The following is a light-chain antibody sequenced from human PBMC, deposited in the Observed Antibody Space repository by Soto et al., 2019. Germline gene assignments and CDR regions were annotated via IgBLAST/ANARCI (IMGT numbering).Light chain of an antibody. Sequence: DIQMTQSPSSLSASVGDSVTITCRASQTSTVFLSCYQQSPGEAPKLLIYSASSLYSGVPSRFSGSGSGTYFSLSVSNLQPEDFATYFCLQTLSTPWTFGQGTKV. CDR2: SAS. CDR3: LQTLSTPWT. V-gene: IGKV1-39*01. CDR1: QTSTVF. J-gene: IGKJ1*01.